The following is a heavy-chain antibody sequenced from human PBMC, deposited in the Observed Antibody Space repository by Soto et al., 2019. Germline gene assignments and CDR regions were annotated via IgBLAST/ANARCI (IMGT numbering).Heavy chain of an antibody. V-gene: IGHV1-18*01. Sequence: QPQLVQSGVELKKPGASVRVSCKASGYPFTKFGINWVRQAPGQGLEWMGWISGHSGGTKYGPKFRDRLTIVTDTSSKTAYMELRSLKSDDTALYYCAKDGGHGARTHICGMDVWGQGTTVTVSS. D-gene: IGHD1-1*01. CDR3: AKDGGHGARTHICGMDV. CDR1: GYPFTKFG. J-gene: IGHJ6*02. CDR2: ISGHSGGT.